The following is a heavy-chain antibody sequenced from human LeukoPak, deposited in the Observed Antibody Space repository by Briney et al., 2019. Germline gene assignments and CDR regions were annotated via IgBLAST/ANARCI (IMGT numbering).Heavy chain of an antibody. CDR2: INAGNGNT. CDR3: ARDGAVAGTGY. V-gene: IGHV1-3*01. J-gene: IGHJ4*02. Sequence: RASVKVSCKASGYTFTSYAMHWVRQAPGQRLEWMGWINAGNGNTKYSQKFQGRVTITRDTSASTAYMELSSLRSEDTAVYYCARDGAVAGTGYWGQGTLVTVSS. CDR1: GYTFTSYA. D-gene: IGHD6-19*01.